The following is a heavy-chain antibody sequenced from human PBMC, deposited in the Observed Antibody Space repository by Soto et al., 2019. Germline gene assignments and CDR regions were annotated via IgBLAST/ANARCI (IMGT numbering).Heavy chain of an antibody. CDR3: AHKASSWYGSYNWFDP. V-gene: IGHV2-5*01. CDR2: IYWNDDK. Sequence: SGPTRVNPTRTLTLTWTFSGFSLSTSGVGVGWIRQPPGKAPEWLALIYWNDDKRYSPSLKSRLTITKDTSKNQVVLTMTNMDPVDTATYYCAHKASSWYGSYNWFDPWGQGTLVTVSS. D-gene: IGHD6-13*01. J-gene: IGHJ5*02. CDR1: GFSLSTSGVG.